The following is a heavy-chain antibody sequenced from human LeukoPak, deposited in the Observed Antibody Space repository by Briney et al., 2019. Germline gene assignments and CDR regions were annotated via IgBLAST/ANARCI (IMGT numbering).Heavy chain of an antibody. CDR2: IYYSGST. J-gene: IGHJ4*02. Sequence: SETLSLTCTVSGGSISSYYWSWIRQPPGKGLEWIGYIYYSGSTNYNPSLKSRVTISVDTPKNQFSLKLSSVTAADTAVYYCARDLAGYRQFDYWGQGTLVTVSS. CDR1: GGSISSYY. D-gene: IGHD5-24*01. CDR3: ARDLAGYRQFDY. V-gene: IGHV4-59*12.